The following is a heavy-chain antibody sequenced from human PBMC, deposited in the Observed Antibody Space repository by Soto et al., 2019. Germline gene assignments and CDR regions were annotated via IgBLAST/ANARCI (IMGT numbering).Heavy chain of an antibody. CDR1: GFTFSSYD. D-gene: IGHD3-10*01. V-gene: IGHV3-13*01. CDR3: ARVLRRRGAFDI. CDR2: IGTAGDT. Sequence: EVQLVESGGGLVQPGGSLRLSCAASGFTFSSYDMHWVRQATGKGLEWVSAIGTAGDTYYPGSVKGRFTISRENAKNSFNLQMNRLRAGDTAVYYCARVLRRRGAFDIWGQGTMVTVSS. J-gene: IGHJ3*02.